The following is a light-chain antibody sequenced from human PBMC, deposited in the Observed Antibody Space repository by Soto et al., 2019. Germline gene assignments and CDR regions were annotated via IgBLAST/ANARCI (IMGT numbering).Light chain of an antibody. CDR3: TSYAGSLVI. CDR2: EVS. Sequence: QSALTQPPSASGSPGQSVTIACTGSSSDVGGHNYVSWYQQHTGKVPKLMIYEVSTRPSGVPDRFSGSKSGNTASLTVSGLQAEDEADYYCTSYAGSLVIFGGGTKLTVL. CDR1: SSDVGGHNY. V-gene: IGLV2-8*01. J-gene: IGLJ2*01.